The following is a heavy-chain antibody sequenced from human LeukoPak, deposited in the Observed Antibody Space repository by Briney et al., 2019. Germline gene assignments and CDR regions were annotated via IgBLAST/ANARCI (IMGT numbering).Heavy chain of an antibody. CDR3: ASRQQVTST. CDR1: GFTFSSYG. CDR2: ISSSGSTI. D-gene: IGHD2-21*02. Sequence: GGSLRLSCAASGFTFSSYGMHWVCQAPGKGLEWLSYISSSGSTIYYADSVKGRFTIPRDNAKNSLYLQMNSLRAEDTAVYYCASRQQVTSTWGQGTLVTVSS. J-gene: IGHJ5*02. V-gene: IGHV3-48*01.